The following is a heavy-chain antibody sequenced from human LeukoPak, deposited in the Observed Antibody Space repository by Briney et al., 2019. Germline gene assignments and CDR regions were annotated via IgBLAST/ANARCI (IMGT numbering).Heavy chain of an antibody. Sequence: SVTVSCKASGGTFSSYAISWVRQAPGQGLEWMGGIIPIFGTANYAQKFQGRVTITTDESTSTAYMELSSLRSEDTAVYYCAIGGGYCSSTSCYFQYWGQGTLVTVSS. CDR3: AIGGGYCSSTSCYFQY. CDR1: GGTFSSYA. D-gene: IGHD2-2*01. V-gene: IGHV1-69*05. J-gene: IGHJ4*02. CDR2: IIPIFGTA.